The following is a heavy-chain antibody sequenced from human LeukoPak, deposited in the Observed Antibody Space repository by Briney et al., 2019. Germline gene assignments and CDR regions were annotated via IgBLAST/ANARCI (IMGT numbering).Heavy chain of an antibody. Sequence: SVKVSCKASGGTFSSYAISWVRQAPGQGLEWLGGIIPIFGTVNYAQKFQGRVTITTDESTGTAYMELSSLRSEDTAVYYCARDVLAARHPTYFDYWGQGTLVTVSS. V-gene: IGHV1-69*05. CDR2: IIPIFGTV. D-gene: IGHD6-6*01. CDR1: GGTFSSYA. CDR3: ARDVLAARHPTYFDY. J-gene: IGHJ4*02.